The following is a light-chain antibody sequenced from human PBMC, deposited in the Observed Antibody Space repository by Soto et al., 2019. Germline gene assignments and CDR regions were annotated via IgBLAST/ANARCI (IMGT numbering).Light chain of an antibody. CDR3: QQYNNWPPTWT. CDR1: QSVSSN. Sequence: EIVMTQSPATLSVSPGERATLSCRASQSVSSNLAWYQQKPGQAPRLLIYGASIRATGIPARFSGSGSGTEFTLTISSLQSEDFAVYYCQQYNNWPPTWTFGQGTQVEIK. V-gene: IGKV3D-15*01. CDR2: GAS. J-gene: IGKJ1*01.